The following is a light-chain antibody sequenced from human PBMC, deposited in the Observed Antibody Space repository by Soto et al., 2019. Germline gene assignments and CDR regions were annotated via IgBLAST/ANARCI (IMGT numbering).Light chain of an antibody. CDR3: QQYNSWPPIT. Sequence: EIVMTQSPATLSVSPGESATLSCRASQSVRRNLAWFQHKPGQAPRLLIYAASTRAPGIAARFSGSGSGTEFTLTISSLQSEDVAVYFCQQYNSWPPITFGQGTRLEI. J-gene: IGKJ5*01. V-gene: IGKV3-15*01. CDR2: AAS. CDR1: QSVRRN.